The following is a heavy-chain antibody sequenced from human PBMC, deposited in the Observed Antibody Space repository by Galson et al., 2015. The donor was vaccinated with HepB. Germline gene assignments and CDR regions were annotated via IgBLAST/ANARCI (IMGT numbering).Heavy chain of an antibody. CDR3: AKVRLRWFFDY. Sequence: ETLSLTCAVYGGSFSGYYWSWIRQPPGRGLEWIGEINHSGSTNYNPSLKSRVTISVDTSKNQFSLKLSSVTAADTAVYYCAKVRLRWFFDYWGQGTLVTVSS. CDR2: INHSGST. D-gene: IGHD4-23*01. V-gene: IGHV4-34*01. J-gene: IGHJ4*02. CDR1: GGSFSGYY.